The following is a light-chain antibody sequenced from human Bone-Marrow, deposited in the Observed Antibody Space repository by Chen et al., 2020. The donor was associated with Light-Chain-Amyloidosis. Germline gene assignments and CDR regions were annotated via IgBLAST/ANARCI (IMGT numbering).Light chain of an antibody. J-gene: IGLJ1*01. CDR1: SSDVGGDNH. CDR3: SSYTITNTLV. CDR2: EVN. V-gene: IGLV2-14*01. Sequence: QSALTQPASVSGSPGQSITISCTGTSSDVGGDNHVSWYQQHPDKAPKLMIYEVNNRPSWVPDRFSGSKSANTASLTISGLQTEDEADYFCSSYTITNTLVFGSGTRVTVL.